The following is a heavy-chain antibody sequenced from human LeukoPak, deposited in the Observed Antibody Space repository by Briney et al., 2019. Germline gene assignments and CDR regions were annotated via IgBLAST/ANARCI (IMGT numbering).Heavy chain of an antibody. CDR3: ATSTYGDYVLDY. D-gene: IGHD4-17*01. Sequence: GGSLRLSCAASGFTFSSYGMHWVRQAPGKGLEWVAFIRYDGSNKYYADSVKGRFTISRDNSKNTLYLQMNSLRAEGTAVYYCATSTYGDYVLDYWGQGTLVTVSS. V-gene: IGHV3-30*02. CDR1: GFTFSSYG. CDR2: IRYDGSNK. J-gene: IGHJ4*02.